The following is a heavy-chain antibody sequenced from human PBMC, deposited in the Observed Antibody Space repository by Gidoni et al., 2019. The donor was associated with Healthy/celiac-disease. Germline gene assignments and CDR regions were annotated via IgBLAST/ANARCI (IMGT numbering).Heavy chain of an antibody. V-gene: IGHV3-30-3*01. CDR3: ARGSPTSYYDFWSGLSDSMDV. CDR2: ISYDGSNK. CDR1: GFPFRSPA. D-gene: IGHD3-3*01. Sequence: QVQLVESGGGGVPPGRSLSLSCAAPGFPFRSPAMHWVRQAHGKGPGLVAVISYDGSNKYYADSVKGRFTISRANSKNTLSLQMHSLRAEDTAVYYCARGSPTSYYDFWSGLSDSMDVWGKGTTVTVSS. J-gene: IGHJ6*03.